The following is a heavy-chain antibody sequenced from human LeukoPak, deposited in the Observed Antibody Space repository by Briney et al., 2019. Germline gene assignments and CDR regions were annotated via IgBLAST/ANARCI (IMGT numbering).Heavy chain of an antibody. D-gene: IGHD3-10*01. CDR2: IGGSGDNR. CDR1: GFTFSSYA. CDR3: ASPNPIGDLSWLDY. J-gene: IGHJ4*02. V-gene: IGHV3-23*01. Sequence: GGSLRLSCAASGFTFSSYAMSWVRQPPEKGLEWVSVIGGSGDNRYYADSVKGRFTISRDNSKNTLYLQMSSLRVEDTAVYYCASPNPIGDLSWLDYWGQGALVTVSS.